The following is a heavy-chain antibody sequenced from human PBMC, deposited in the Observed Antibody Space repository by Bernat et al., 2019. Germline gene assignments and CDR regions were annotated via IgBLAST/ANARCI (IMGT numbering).Heavy chain of an antibody. Sequence: VQLVESGGGLVQPGGSLRLSCAASGFTVSSNYMSWVRQAPGKGLEWVSYISSSSSYTNYADSVKGRFTISRDNAKNSLYLQMNSLRAEDTAVYYCARDLVVVVAATHWFDPWGQGTLVTVSS. CDR1: GFTVSSNY. D-gene: IGHD2-15*01. CDR3: ARDLVVVVAATHWFDP. CDR2: ISSSSSYT. V-gene: IGHV3-11*06. J-gene: IGHJ5*02.